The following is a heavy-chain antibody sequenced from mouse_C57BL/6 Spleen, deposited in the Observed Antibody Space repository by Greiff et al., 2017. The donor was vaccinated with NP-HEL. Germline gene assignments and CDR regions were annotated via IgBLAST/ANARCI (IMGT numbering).Heavy chain of an antibody. J-gene: IGHJ4*01. CDR1: GFTFSSYA. CDR2: ISDGGSYT. Sequence: EVMLVESGGGLVKPGGSLKLSCAASGFTFSSYAMSWVRQTPEKRLEWVATISDGGSYTYYPDNLKGRFTIPRDNAQNNLYLQMSHLKSEDTAMYDGAGDGYSTPYAMDYWGQGTSVTVSS. CDR3: AGDGYSTPYAMDY. V-gene: IGHV5-4*01. D-gene: IGHD2-5*01.